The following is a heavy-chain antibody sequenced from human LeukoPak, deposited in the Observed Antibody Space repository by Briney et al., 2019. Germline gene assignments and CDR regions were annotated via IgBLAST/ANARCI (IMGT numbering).Heavy chain of an antibody. CDR3: AKEERPYCSSTSCYPNFDY. Sequence: GGSLRLSCAASGFTFSSYAMSWVRQAPGKGLEWVSAISGSGGSTYYADSVKGRFTTSRDNSKNTLYLQMNSLRAEDTAVYYCAKEERPYCSSTSCYPNFDYWGQGTLVTVSS. D-gene: IGHD2-2*01. CDR2: ISGSGGST. CDR1: GFTFSSYA. V-gene: IGHV3-23*01. J-gene: IGHJ4*02.